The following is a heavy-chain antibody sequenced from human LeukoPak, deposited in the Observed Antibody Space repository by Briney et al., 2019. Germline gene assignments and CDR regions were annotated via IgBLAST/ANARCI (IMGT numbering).Heavy chain of an antibody. J-gene: IGHJ4*02. CDR2: ISAYNRNA. CDR1: GYTFTSYS. V-gene: IGHV1-18*01. Sequence: ASVKVSCKTSGYTFTSYSISWVRQAPGQGLEWMGWISAYNRNANYAQRFQGRVTMTTETSTTTAYMEVRSLTPDDTAVYYCARDFPPNYTDNYGMRYFDYWGQGTLVTVSS. D-gene: IGHD1-7*01. CDR3: ARDFPPNYTDNYGMRYFDY.